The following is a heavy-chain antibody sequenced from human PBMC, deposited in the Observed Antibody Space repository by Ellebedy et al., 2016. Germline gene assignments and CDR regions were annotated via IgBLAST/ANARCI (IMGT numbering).Heavy chain of an antibody. Sequence: SETLSLXXAVYGGSFSGYYWSWIRQPPGKGLEWIGEINHSGSTNYNPSLKSRVTISVDTSKNQFSLKLSSVTAADTAVYYCARVLRGQYSSSRYYMDVWGKGTTVTVSS. V-gene: IGHV4-34*01. CDR2: INHSGST. J-gene: IGHJ6*03. CDR1: GGSFSGYY. CDR3: ARVLRGQYSSSRYYMDV. D-gene: IGHD6-13*01.